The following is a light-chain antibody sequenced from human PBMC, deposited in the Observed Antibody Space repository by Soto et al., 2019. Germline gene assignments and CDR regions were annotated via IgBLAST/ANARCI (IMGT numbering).Light chain of an antibody. V-gene: IGKV3-15*01. CDR1: QSVSSN. Sequence: EIVMTQSPATLSVSPGERATLSCRASQSVSSNLAWYQQKPGQAPRLLIYGASTRATGIPARFSGSGSGTDFTLTISGLQSEDFAIYYCQQYNKWPLITFGQGTRLEIK. CDR2: GAS. CDR3: QQYNKWPLIT. J-gene: IGKJ5*01.